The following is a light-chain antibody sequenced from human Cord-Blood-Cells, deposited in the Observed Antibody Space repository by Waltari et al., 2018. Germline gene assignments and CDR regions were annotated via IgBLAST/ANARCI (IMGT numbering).Light chain of an antibody. V-gene: IGKV1-39*01. CDR1: QSISSH. J-gene: IGKJ1*01. Sequence: DIQMTQSPSSLSASVGDRVTITCRASQSISSHLNWYQQKPGKAPKLLIYAASSLQSGVPSRFSGSGSGTDFTLTISSLQPEDFATYYCQQSYSTPVVFGQGTKVEIK. CDR2: AAS. CDR3: QQSYSTPVV.